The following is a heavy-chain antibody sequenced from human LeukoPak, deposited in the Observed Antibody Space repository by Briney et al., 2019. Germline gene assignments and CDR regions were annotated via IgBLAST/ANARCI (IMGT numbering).Heavy chain of an antibody. D-gene: IGHD3-22*01. Sequence: GGSLRLSCAASGFPFSSYEMNWVRQAPGKGLEWVSAISDSGGRTFYADSVKGRFTISRDNSKNTLYLQINSLRAEDTAVYYCAKDSYDTSIWGQGTLVTVSS. CDR3: AKDSYDTSI. CDR2: ISDSGGRT. J-gene: IGHJ4*02. V-gene: IGHV3-23*01. CDR1: GFPFSSYE.